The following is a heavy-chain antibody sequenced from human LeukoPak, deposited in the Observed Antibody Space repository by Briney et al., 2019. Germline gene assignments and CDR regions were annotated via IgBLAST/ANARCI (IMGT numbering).Heavy chain of an antibody. CDR2: IRNDGSKD. CDR3: VKGGSSSHNWFDP. CDR1: GFTFRDFG. V-gene: IGHV3-30*02. D-gene: IGHD6-13*01. J-gene: IGHJ5*02. Sequence: GSLRLSCAASGFTFRDFGMHWVRQAPGKGLEWVAFIRNDGSKDYYPDSVKGRFAISRDNFRTTLYLQMHSLRIEDTAVYYCVKGGSSSHNWFDPWGQGILVTVSS.